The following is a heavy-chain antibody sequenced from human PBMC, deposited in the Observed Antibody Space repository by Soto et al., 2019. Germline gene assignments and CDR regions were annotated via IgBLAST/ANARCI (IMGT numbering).Heavy chain of an antibody. CDR1: GDSISSDNYF. V-gene: IGHV4-30-4*01. CDR2: ISNRGTP. D-gene: IGHD2-8*01. Sequence: QVQLQESGPGLVKPSQTLSLICTVSGDSISSDNYFWSWIRQPPGQGLEWIGYISNRGTPYYNPSLQSRATISLDTSKNRFSLDMYAVTAADTAVYYCAREVNVVALSDAFDIWGQGTMVTVSS. CDR3: AREVNVVALSDAFDI. J-gene: IGHJ3*02.